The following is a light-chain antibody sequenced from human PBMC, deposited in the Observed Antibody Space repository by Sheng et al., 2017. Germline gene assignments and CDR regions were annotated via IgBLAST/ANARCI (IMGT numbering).Light chain of an antibody. CDR3: QESNSFPYT. J-gene: IGKJ2*01. V-gene: IGKV1-12*01. Sequence: DIQMTQSPSSVSASVGDRVTITCRASQDIGSWLAWYQQKPGKAPKLLIYAASNLQSGVPSRFSASGSGTDFILTIINLQPEDFATYCCQESNSFPYTFGQGTKLEI. CDR2: AAS. CDR1: QDIGSW.